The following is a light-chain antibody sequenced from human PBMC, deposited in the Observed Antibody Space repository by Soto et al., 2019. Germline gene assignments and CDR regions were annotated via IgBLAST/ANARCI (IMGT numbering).Light chain of an antibody. V-gene: IGKV1-39*01. CDR3: QQSYSTPPT. CDR1: QSISSY. J-gene: IGKJ1*01. CDR2: AAS. Sequence: DIQMTQSPSSLSASVGDIVTITCGASQSISSYLNWYQQKPGKAPKLLIYAASSLQSGVPSRFSGSGSGTDFTLTISSLQPEDFATYYCQQSYSTPPTFGQGTKVDIK.